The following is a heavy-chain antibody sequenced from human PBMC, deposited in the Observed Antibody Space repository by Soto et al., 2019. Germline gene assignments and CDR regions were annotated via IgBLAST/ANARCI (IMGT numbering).Heavy chain of an antibody. CDR3: TPLASGHYGYDF. Sequence: ESGGDLVTPGGSLRLSCAASGFAFSDASMSWVRQAPGKGLEWVGRIKTKSSGGTTDYAAPVKGRFTISRDDSKNTVYLQMDSLKAEDTAVYSCTPLASGHYGYDFWGQGTLVTVSS. V-gene: IGHV3-15*01. D-gene: IGHD3-3*01. J-gene: IGHJ4*02. CDR2: IKTKSSGGTT. CDR1: GFAFSDAS.